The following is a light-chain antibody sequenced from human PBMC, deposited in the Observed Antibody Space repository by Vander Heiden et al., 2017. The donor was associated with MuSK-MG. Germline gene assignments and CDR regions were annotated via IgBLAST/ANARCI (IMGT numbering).Light chain of an antibody. V-gene: IGKV1-39*01. CDR1: QSIDNC. CDR3: QQSFSTPVT. J-gene: IGKJ1*01. CDR2: AAS. Sequence: DIQMTQSPSSVSASIGDRVTITCRASQSIDNCLNWYQQRPGKAPEVLIYAASTLQSGVPSRLSGSGSGTDFTLNISSLQPEDVATYYCQQSFSTPVTFGQGTKVEIK.